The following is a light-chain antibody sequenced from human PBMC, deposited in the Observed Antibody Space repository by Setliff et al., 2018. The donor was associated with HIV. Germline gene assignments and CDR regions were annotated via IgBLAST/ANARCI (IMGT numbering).Light chain of an antibody. Sequence: QSALTQPRSVSGSPGQSVTISCTGTSSDVGGYNYVSWYQQHPGKAPKLMIYDVTKRPSGVPDRFSGSKSGNTASLTISGLQAEDEADYYCQSYDKRMSGYVLGSGTKSPS. CDR1: SSDVGGYNY. J-gene: IGLJ1*01. CDR3: QSYDKRMSGYV. V-gene: IGLV2-11*01. CDR2: DVT.